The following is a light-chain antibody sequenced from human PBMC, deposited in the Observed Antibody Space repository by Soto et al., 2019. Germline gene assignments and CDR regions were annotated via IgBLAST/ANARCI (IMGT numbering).Light chain of an antibody. CDR2: EVI. CDR1: SSDVGSYNR. J-gene: IGLJ3*02. CDR3: ASYTSSSVWV. V-gene: IGLV2-18*02. Sequence: QSALTQPPSVSGSPGQSVTISCTGTSSDVGSYNRVSWYQQPPATAPKLIIYEVINRPSGVPVRFSGSKSANMASLTISGLQAEDEADYYCASYTSSSVWVFGGGTKLTVL.